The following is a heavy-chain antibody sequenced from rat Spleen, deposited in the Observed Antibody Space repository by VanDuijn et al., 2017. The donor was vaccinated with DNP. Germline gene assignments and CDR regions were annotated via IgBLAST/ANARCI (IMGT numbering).Heavy chain of an antibody. CDR3: TRAGVYYGPHYFDY. D-gene: IGHD1-6*01. V-gene: IGHV5-31*01. CDR2: ITNTGGST. Sequence: EVQLVESGGGLVQPGRSLKLSCVASGFTFNNYWMTWIRQAPGKGLEWVASITNTGGSTYYPDSVKGRFTISRDNAKSTLYLQMNSLRSEDTATYYCTRAGVYYGPHYFDYWGQGVMVTVSS. J-gene: IGHJ2*01. CDR1: GFTFNNYW.